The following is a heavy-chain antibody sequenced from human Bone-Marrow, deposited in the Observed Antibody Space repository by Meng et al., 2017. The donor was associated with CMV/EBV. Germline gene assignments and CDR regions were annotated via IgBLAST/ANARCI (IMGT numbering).Heavy chain of an antibody. D-gene: IGHD1-26*01. V-gene: IGHV5-51*01. J-gene: IGHJ4*02. Sequence: KVSCKGSGYRFPNYWIAWVRQMPGKGLEWMGSIFPGDSDTRFSPSFQGQVTMSADKSISTAYLQWISLKASDTAMYYCARRADSGSYSNVDYWGQGALVTVSS. CDR2: IFPGDSDT. CDR1: GYRFPNYW. CDR3: ARRADSGSYSNVDY.